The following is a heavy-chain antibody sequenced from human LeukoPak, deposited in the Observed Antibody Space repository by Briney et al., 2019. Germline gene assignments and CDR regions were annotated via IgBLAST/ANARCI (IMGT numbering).Heavy chain of an antibody. J-gene: IGHJ4*02. CDR3: ARDSGIAAAFDY. Sequence: GGSLRLSCAASGFTFSSYSMNWVRQAPGKGLEWVSSISSSSSYIYYADSVKGRFTISRDNAKNSLYLQMSSLRAEDTAVYYCARDSGIAAAFDYWGQGTLVTVSS. V-gene: IGHV3-21*01. CDR2: ISSSSSYI. CDR1: GFTFSSYS. D-gene: IGHD6-13*01.